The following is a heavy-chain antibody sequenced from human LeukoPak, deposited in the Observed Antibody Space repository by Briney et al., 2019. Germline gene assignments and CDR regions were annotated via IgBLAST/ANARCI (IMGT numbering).Heavy chain of an antibody. CDR1: GGSISSYY. V-gene: IGHV4-59*01. J-gene: IGHJ4*02. Sequence: SETLSLTCTVSGGSISSYYRSWIRQPPGKGLEWIGYIYYSGSTNYNPSLKSRVTISVDTSKNQFSLKLSSVTAADTAVYYCARNIVGATFFDYWGQGTLVTVSS. CDR3: ARNIVGATFFDY. D-gene: IGHD1-26*01. CDR2: IYYSGST.